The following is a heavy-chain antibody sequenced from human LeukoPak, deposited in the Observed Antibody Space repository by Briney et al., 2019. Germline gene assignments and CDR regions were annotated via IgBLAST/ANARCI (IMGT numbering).Heavy chain of an antibody. CDR3: ASFSDYGGYFFDY. Sequence: PSETLSLTCTVSVGSISSYYWSWIRRPPGKGLEWIGYVYYSGSTNYNPSLKSRVTISLDRSENQFSLKLSSVTAADTAVYYCASFSDYGGYFFDYWGRGTLVTVSS. J-gene: IGHJ4*02. CDR1: VGSISSYY. D-gene: IGHD4-23*01. V-gene: IGHV4-59*08. CDR2: VYYSGST.